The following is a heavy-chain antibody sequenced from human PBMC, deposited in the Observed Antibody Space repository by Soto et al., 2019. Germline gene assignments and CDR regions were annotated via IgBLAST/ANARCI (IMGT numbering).Heavy chain of an antibody. D-gene: IGHD2-2*01. CDR1: GGTFNTYT. CDR3: SIGSWSAETFDV. J-gene: IGHJ3*01. Sequence: QVHLIQSGAEVKKPGSSVKVSCKAAGGTFNTYTLFWVRQAPGHGLEWMGRIIPMLPVTNCAQKFQGRLTLTAHKSTGTAFMELTSLTSDDTAVYYCSIGSWSAETFDVWGQGTMVTVSS. V-gene: IGHV1-69*02. CDR2: IIPMLPVT.